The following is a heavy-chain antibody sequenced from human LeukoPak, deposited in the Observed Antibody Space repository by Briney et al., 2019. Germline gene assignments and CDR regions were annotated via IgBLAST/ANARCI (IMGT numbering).Heavy chain of an antibody. CDR3: ARTSIITMVRGVLDY. CDR1: GDSMSSYY. V-gene: IGHV4-4*07. Sequence: PSETLSLTCTVSGDSMSSYYWNFIRQPAGKGLEWIGRIHTSWTTYYNPSLKSRITMSVDTSRNQFSLRLTSVTAADTAVYYCARTSIITMVRGVLDYWGQGTLVTVSS. J-gene: IGHJ4*02. CDR2: IHTSWTT. D-gene: IGHD3-10*01.